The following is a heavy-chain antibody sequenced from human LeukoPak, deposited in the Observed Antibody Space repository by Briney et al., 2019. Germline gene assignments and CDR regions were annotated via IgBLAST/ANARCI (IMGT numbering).Heavy chain of an antibody. D-gene: IGHD3-10*02. Sequence: KPGGSLRLSCAASGFTFSGYEMNWVRQAPGKGLEWVSYISSSGSTIYYADSVKGRFTISRDNAKNSLYLQMNSLRAEDTAVYYCAELGITMIGGVWGKGTTVTISS. V-gene: IGHV3-48*03. CDR2: ISSSGSTI. CDR3: AELGITMIGGV. CDR1: GFTFSGYE. J-gene: IGHJ6*04.